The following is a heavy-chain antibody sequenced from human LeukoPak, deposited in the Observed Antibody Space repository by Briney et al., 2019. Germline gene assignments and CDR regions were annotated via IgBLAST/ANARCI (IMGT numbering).Heavy chain of an antibody. V-gene: IGHV3-11*04. CDR3: AELGITMIGGV. J-gene: IGHJ6*04. D-gene: IGHD3-10*02. Sequence: GGSLRLSCAASGFTVSNNYMSWVRQAPGKGLEWVSYISSSGSTIYYADSVKGRFTISRDNAKNSLYLQMNSLRAEDTAVYYCAELGITMIGGVWGKGTTVTISS. CDR2: ISSSGSTI. CDR1: GFTVSNNY.